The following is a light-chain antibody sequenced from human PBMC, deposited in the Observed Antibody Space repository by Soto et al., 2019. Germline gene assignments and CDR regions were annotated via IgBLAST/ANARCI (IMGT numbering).Light chain of an antibody. J-gene: IGKJ1*01. CDR1: QSVSSY. CDR2: DAS. Sequence: EIVLSQSPATLSLSPGERATLSCRASQSVSSYLAWYQHIPGQAPRLLIYDASKRATGIPARFSGSGSGTDFTLTISSLEPEDFAVYYCQQRSNWPPTWTLGQGTKVEVK. V-gene: IGKV3-11*01. CDR3: QQRSNWPPTWT.